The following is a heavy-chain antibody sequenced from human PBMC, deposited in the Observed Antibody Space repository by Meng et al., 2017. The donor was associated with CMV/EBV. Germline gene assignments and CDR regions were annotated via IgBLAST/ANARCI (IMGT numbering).Heavy chain of an antibody. V-gene: IGHV1-18*01. CDR1: GYTFTSYG. Sequence: ASVKVSCKASGYTFTSYGISWVRQAPGQGLEWMGWISAYNGNTNYAQKLQGRVTMTTDTSTGTAYMELRSLRSDDTAVYYCARDESEWELPAGEPYYFDYWGQGTLVTVSS. J-gene: IGHJ4*02. CDR3: ARDESEWELPAGEPYYFDY. CDR2: ISAYNGNT. D-gene: IGHD1-26*01.